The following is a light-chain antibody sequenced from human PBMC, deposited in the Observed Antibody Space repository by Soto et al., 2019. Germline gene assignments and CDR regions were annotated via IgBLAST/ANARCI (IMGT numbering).Light chain of an antibody. CDR3: QQFNSSPWT. CDR1: QTVSTW. CDR2: DAS. V-gene: IGKV1-5*01. J-gene: IGKJ1*01. Sequence: DIQMTQSPSTLSASVGDRVTMTCRASQTVSTWLAWYQQKPGKAPKLLISDASSLESGVPLRVSGSGSGPEFTLTINGLQPDDSATYYCQQFNSSPWTFGQGTKVEI.